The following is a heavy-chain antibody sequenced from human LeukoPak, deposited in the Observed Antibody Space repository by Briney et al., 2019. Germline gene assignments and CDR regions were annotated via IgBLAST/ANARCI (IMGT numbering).Heavy chain of an antibody. Sequence: SGPALVKPTETLTLTCIFSGFSLSTSGVCVSWIRQPPGKALEWLARIDWDNDKYYSTSLKTRLTISKDTSKSQVVLTMTNMDPVDTATYYCARTTSSTSFNFDYWGQGTLVTVSS. CDR1: GFSLSTSGVC. J-gene: IGHJ4*02. CDR3: ARTTSSTSFNFDY. CDR2: IDWDNDK. D-gene: IGHD2-2*01. V-gene: IGHV2-70*11.